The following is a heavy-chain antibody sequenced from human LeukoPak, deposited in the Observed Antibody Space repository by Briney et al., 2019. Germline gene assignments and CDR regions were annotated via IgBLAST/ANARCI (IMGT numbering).Heavy chain of an antibody. J-gene: IGHJ3*02. CDR2: IRYDGSNK. D-gene: IGHD1-14*01. Sequence: GGSLRLSCAASGFTFSSYGMHWVRQAPGKGLGWVAFIRYDGSNKYYADCVKGRFTISRDNSKNTLYLQMNSLRAEDTAVYYCAKTGNAFDIWGQGTMVTVSS. V-gene: IGHV3-30*02. CDR3: AKTGNAFDI. CDR1: GFTFSSYG.